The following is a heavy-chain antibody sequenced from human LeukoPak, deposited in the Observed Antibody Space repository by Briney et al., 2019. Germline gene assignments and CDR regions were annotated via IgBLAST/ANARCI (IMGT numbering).Heavy chain of an antibody. Sequence: PGGSQRLSCAASGFTFSSYSMNWVRQAPGKGLECVSYISSSSSTIYYADSVKGRFTISRDNAKNSLYLQMNSLRAEDTAVYYCARGWYFDYWGQRTLVTVSS. D-gene: IGHD2-15*01. J-gene: IGHJ4*02. V-gene: IGHV3-48*01. CDR1: GFTFSSYS. CDR3: ARGWYFDY. CDR2: ISSSSSTI.